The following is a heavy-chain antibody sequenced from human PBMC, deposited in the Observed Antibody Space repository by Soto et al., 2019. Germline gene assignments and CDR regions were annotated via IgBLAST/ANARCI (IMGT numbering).Heavy chain of an antibody. CDR3: ARDHHRYSGYDEVDY. D-gene: IGHD5-12*01. V-gene: IGHV3-21*04. J-gene: IGHJ4*02. Sequence: PGGSLGRSCTPYGFSFSTYSMNWVRQAPGQAQEWVSSISSSSSYTNYADSVKGRFTISRDNAKNSLYLQMNSLRAEDTAVYYCARDHHRYSGYDEVDYWGQGT. CDR1: GFSFSTYS. CDR2: ISSSSSYT.